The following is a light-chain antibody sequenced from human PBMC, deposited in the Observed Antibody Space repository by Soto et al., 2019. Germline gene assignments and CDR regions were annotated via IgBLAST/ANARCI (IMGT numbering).Light chain of an antibody. CDR3: AAWDDSLNGWV. CDR1: SSNIGSNT. J-gene: IGLJ3*02. Sequence: QAVVTQPPSASGTPGQRVTISCSGSSSNIGSNTVNWYQQLPGTAPKLLIYSNNQRPSGVPDRFSGSKSGTSASLAISGLQSEDEADYYCAAWDDSLNGWVFGGGTTVTVL. CDR2: SNN. V-gene: IGLV1-44*01.